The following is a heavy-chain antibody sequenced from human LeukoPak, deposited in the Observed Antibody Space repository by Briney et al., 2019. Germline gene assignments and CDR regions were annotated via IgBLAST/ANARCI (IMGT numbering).Heavy chain of an antibody. V-gene: IGHV4-39*01. Sequence: PSETLSLTRTVSGGSISSSSYYWGWIRQPPGKGLEWIGSIYYSGSTYYNPSLKSRVTISVDTSKNQFSLKLSSVTAADTAVYYCARLRFPSSAAPGCYFDYWGQGTLVTVSS. J-gene: IGHJ4*02. CDR1: GGSISSSSYY. D-gene: IGHD6-13*01. CDR2: IYYSGST. CDR3: ARLRFPSSAAPGCYFDY.